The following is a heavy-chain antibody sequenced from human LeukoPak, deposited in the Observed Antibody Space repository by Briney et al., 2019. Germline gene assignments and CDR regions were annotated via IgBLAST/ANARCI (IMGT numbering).Heavy chain of an antibody. Sequence: QPGGSLRLSCAASGFTFSSYGMHWVRQAPGKGLEWVAVIWYDGSNKYYADSVKGRFAISRDNAKNTLYLQMNSLRADDTAVYYCAGTTTTCCNYWGQGTLVTVSS. D-gene: IGHD1-1*01. CDR2: IWYDGSNK. J-gene: IGHJ4*02. CDR3: AGTTTTCCNY. CDR1: GFTFSSYG. V-gene: IGHV3-33*03.